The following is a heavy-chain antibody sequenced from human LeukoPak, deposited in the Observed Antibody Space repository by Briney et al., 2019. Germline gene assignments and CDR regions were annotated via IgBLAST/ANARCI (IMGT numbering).Heavy chain of an antibody. CDR1: GFTFSSYA. CDR3: TRDPPQITIFGVDPGLDAFDI. D-gene: IGHD3-3*01. J-gene: IGHJ3*02. CDR2: ISYDGSNK. V-gene: IGHV3-30*04. Sequence: GRSLRLSCAASGFTFSSYAMHWVRQAPGKGLEWVAVISYDGSNKYYADSVKGRFTISRDNSKNTLYLQMNSLKTEDTAVYYCTRDPPQITIFGVDPGLDAFDIWGQGTMVTVSS.